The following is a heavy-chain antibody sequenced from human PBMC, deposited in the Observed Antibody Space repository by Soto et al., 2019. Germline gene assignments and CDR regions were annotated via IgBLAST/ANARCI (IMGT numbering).Heavy chain of an antibody. J-gene: IGHJ5*02. D-gene: IGHD3-10*01. CDR3: ARHPTYYGSGSYWNNWFDP. V-gene: IGHV1-69*13. CDR2: IIPIFGTA. Sequence: ASVKVSCKASGGTFSSYAISWVRQAPGQGLEWMGGIIPIFGTANYAQKFQGRVTITADESTSTAYMELSSLRSEDTAVYYCARHPTYYGSGSYWNNWFDPWGQGTLVTVSS. CDR1: GGTFSSYA.